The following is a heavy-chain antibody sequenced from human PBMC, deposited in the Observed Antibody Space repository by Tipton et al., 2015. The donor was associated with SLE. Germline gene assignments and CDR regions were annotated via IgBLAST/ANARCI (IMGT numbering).Heavy chain of an antibody. D-gene: IGHD3-9*01. CDR1: GFTFDDYA. Sequence: SLRLSCAASGFTFDDYAMHWVRQAPGKGLEWVSGIGSNSGNIAYADSVKGRFTISRDNAKKSLYLQMNSLRAEDTAFYYCARHNLKNYYYAMDVWGQGTTVTVSS. V-gene: IGHV3-9*01. J-gene: IGHJ6*02. CDR2: IGSNSGNI. CDR3: ARHNLKNYYYAMDV.